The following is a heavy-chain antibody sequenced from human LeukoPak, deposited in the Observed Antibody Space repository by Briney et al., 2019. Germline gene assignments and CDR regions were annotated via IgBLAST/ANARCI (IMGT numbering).Heavy chain of an antibody. D-gene: IGHD3-10*01. V-gene: IGHV3-30*18. CDR2: ISYDGSNK. J-gene: IGHJ4*02. Sequence: PGGSLRLSCAASGFTFGHYGMHWVRQAPGKGLEWVAIISYDGSNKFYADSVKGRFTVSRDNSENTVYLQMNSLRAEDTAIYYCAKSPGVLLWFGSFDYWGQGTLVTVSS. CDR1: GFTFGHYG. CDR3: AKSPGVLLWFGSFDY.